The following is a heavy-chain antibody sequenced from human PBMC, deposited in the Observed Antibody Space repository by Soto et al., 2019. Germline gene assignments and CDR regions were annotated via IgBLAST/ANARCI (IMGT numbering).Heavy chain of an antibody. CDR3: GKDEGVGGTLGLFDY. V-gene: IGHV3-30*18. Sequence: QVQLVESGGGAGQPGESLRLSCVASGFDFTYYAMHWVRQAPGKGLESVAVMSSDGSKIHHTDSVKGRFTISRDNSKNTLHLQMNSLRKEDRAVYFCGKDEGVGGTLGLFDYWGQGTLVCVSS. D-gene: IGHD1-26*01. CDR2: MSSDGSKI. J-gene: IGHJ4*02. CDR1: GFDFTYYA.